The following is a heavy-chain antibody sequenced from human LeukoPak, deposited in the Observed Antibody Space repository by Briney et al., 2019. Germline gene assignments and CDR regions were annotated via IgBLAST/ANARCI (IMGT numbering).Heavy chain of an antibody. Sequence: AGGSLRLSCAASGFTFSSYGMSWVRQAPGRGLEWVSAISGSGGSTYYADSVNGRFTISIDNSKNTLYLQIDSLRAEDTAVYYCAKDLHSSTPEDAFDIWGQGKMVTVSS. V-gene: IGHV3-23*01. CDR1: GFTFSSYG. J-gene: IGHJ3*02. CDR3: AKDLHSSTPEDAFDI. CDR2: ISGSGGST. D-gene: IGHD6-13*01.